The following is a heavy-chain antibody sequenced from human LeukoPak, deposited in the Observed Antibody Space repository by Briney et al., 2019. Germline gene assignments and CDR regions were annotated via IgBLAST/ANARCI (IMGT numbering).Heavy chain of an antibody. J-gene: IGHJ4*02. CDR1: GGSISSYY. D-gene: IGHD6-13*01. Sequence: PSETLSLTCTVSGGSISSYYWSWIRQPPGKGLEWIGYMYYRGNTNYDPSLKSRVTISIDTPNNQFSLKLSSVTAADTAVYYCATGVHGIATAGDYYFDYWGQGTLVTVSS. CDR2: MYYRGNT. V-gene: IGHV4-59*01. CDR3: ATGVHGIATAGDYYFDY.